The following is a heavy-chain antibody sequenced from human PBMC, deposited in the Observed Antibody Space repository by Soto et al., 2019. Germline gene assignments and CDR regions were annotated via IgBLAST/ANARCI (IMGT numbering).Heavy chain of an antibody. J-gene: IGHJ6*02. D-gene: IGHD3-3*01. CDR2: IFPGDADT. CDR3: ARVPAGFLEGAGGMDV. V-gene: IGHV5-51*01. Sequence: PGESLKICCKGSGYIFTTDWIAWVRQMPGEGLEWVGSIFPGDADTRFSPSFEGQVTISADKSSNTSYLQWSSLRASDTAIYSCARVPAGFLEGAGGMDVWGQGTTVTVSS. CDR1: GYIFTTDW.